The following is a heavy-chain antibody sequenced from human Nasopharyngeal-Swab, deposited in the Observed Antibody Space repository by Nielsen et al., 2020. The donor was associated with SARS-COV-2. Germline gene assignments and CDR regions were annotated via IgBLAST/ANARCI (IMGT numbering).Heavy chain of an antibody. CDR3: GRTTRRDGYTQD. J-gene: IGHJ4*02. CDR1: GYIFTSYG. Sequence: ASVKVSCKASGYIFTSYGISWVRQAPGQGLVWMGWISGYTGNANYAQKFQGRVTMTTDTSTSTAYMELRSLRSDDTAVYYCGRTTRRDGYTQDWGQGALVTVSS. D-gene: IGHD5-24*01. CDR2: ISGYTGNA. V-gene: IGHV1-18*01.